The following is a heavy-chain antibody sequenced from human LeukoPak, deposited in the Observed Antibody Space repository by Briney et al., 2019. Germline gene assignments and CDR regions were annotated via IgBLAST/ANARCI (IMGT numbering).Heavy chain of an antibody. D-gene: IGHD1-26*01. CDR1: GGTFSSYA. V-gene: IGHV1-69*04. J-gene: IGHJ4*02. Sequence: ASVKVSCKASGGTFSSYAISWVRQAPGQGLEWMGRIIPILGIANYAQKFQGRVTITADKSTSTAYMELSRLRSDDTAVYHCARDPRLYSGSYYFDYWGQGTLVTVSS. CDR2: IIPILGIA. CDR3: ARDPRLYSGSYYFDY.